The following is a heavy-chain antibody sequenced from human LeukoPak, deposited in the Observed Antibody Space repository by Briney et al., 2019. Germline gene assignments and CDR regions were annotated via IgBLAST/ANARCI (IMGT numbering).Heavy chain of an antibody. J-gene: IGHJ3*02. CDR2: IDYSGST. CDR3: AREGGRHYEAFDI. CDR1: VDSIKSGGSF. Sequence: PSETLSLTCTVSVDSIKSGGSFWTWIRQRPGKGLEWIGYIDYSGSTYYNPSLKSRVTISVDTSKKRISLRLSSVTAADTAVYYCAREGGRHYEAFDIWGQGTMVTVTS. V-gene: IGHV4-31*03. D-gene: IGHD3-16*01.